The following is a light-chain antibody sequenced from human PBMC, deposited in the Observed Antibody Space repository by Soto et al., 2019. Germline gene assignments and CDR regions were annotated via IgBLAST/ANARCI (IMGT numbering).Light chain of an antibody. CDR3: QQGGNWHLT. CDR2: DAS. J-gene: IGKJ5*01. CDR1: QSVSSH. V-gene: IGKV3-11*01. Sequence: EIVLTQSPATLSLSPGEGATVSCRASQSVSSHLAWYQQKRGQAPRLLIYDASSRASGISARFSGRGSGTDFTLTISYLEPEDFAIYYCQQGGNWHLTFGQGTRLEIK.